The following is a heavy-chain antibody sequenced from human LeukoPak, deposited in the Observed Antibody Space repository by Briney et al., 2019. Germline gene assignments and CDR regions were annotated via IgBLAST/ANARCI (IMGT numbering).Heavy chain of an antibody. J-gene: IGHJ4*02. CDR3: ARALLDTYSRFDS. Sequence: GGSLRLSCAASGFTFSNYWMHWVRHAPGKGLVWVSRINTDGTITNYADSVKGRFTISRDNAKNTLYLQMSSLRAEDTAVYYCARALLDTYSRFDSWGQGTLVTVSS. CDR2: INTDGTIT. V-gene: IGHV3-74*01. D-gene: IGHD2-15*01. CDR1: GFTFSNYW.